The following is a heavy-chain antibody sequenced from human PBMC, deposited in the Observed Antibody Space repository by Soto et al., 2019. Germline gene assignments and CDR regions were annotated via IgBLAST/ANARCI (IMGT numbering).Heavy chain of an antibody. Sequence: QVQLVQSGAEVKKPGASVKVSCKASGYTFTSYDINWVRQATGQGLEWMGWMNPNSGNTGYAQKFQGRVTMTRNTSKSTAYTGWGGRRSEDTAVDYGAGGDFPTGGGDYWGQGTLVTVSS. J-gene: IGHJ4*02. CDR3: AGGDFPTGGGDY. V-gene: IGHV1-8*01. CDR1: GYTFTSYD. CDR2: MNPNSGNT. D-gene: IGHD3-10*01.